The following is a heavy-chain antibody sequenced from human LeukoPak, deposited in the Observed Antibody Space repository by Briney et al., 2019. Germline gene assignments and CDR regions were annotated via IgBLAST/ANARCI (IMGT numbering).Heavy chain of an antibody. CDR2: IKDDGSGK. V-gene: IGHV3-7*01. CDR1: GFDFSEFW. Sequence: GGSLRLSCAVSGFDFSEFWMSWVRQAPGKGLEWVANIKDDGSGKNYVDSVKGRFTISRDNAKNSMYLQMNNMRDEDTALYYCARGGSFVHNRRFDYWGQGALVTVSS. J-gene: IGHJ4*02. CDR3: ARGGSFVHNRRFDY. D-gene: IGHD6-13*01.